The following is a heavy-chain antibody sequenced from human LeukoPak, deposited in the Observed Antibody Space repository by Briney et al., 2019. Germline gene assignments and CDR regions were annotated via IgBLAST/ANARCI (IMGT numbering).Heavy chain of an antibody. Sequence: QPGGSLRLSCAASGFTFSSYGMHWVRQAPGKGLEWVAFIRYDGSNKYYADSVKGRFTFSRDNSKNTLYLQMNSLRPEDTAVYYCARGGKRALAGTRSPQYFQHWGQGTLVTVSS. CDR3: ARGGKRALAGTRSPQYFQH. CDR1: GFTFSSYG. V-gene: IGHV3-30*02. J-gene: IGHJ1*01. D-gene: IGHD6-19*01. CDR2: IRYDGSNK.